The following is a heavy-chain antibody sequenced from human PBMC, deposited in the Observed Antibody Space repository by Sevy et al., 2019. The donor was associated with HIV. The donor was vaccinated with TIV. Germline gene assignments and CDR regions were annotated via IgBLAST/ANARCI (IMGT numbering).Heavy chain of an antibody. CDR3: ATVGLRYFSGSSTYQGDWFDP. Sequence: ASMKVSCKVSGYTLTKLSIHWVRQAPGKGLEWMGHFDPQHGETIYAERFQGRVTITADTSIDTGYMELSRLTSEDTAVYYCATVGLRYFSGSSTYQGDWFDPWGQGTLVTVSS. J-gene: IGHJ5*02. CDR1: GYTLTKLS. D-gene: IGHD2-15*01. CDR2: FDPQHGET. V-gene: IGHV1-24*01.